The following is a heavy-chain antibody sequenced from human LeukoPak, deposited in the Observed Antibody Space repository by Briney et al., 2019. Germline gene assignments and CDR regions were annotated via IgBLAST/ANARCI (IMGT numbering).Heavy chain of an antibody. V-gene: IGHV3-30*18. CDR3: AKSSMGV. J-gene: IGHJ6*02. CDR1: GFTFSSYG. Sequence: GGSLRLSCAASGFTFSSYGMHWVRQAPGKGLEWVAVISYDGSNKYYADSVKGRFTISRDHSKNTLYLQMNSLRAEDTAVYYCAKSSMGVWGQGTTVTVSS. CDR2: ISYDGSNK.